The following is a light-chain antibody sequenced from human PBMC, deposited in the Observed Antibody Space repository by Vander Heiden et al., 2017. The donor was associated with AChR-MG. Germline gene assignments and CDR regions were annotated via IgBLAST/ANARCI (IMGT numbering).Light chain of an antibody. CDR3: AAWDDSLSGRV. CDR1: SANIGSKY. J-gene: IGLJ3*02. V-gene: IGLV1-47*01. CDR2: RNN. Sequence: QSVLTQPPSASGTPGQRVTISCSGSSANIGSKYVYWYQQLPGTAPKLLIYRNNQRPSGVPDRVSGSKSGTSASLAIRGLRSEDEADYYCAAWDDSLSGRVFGGGTKLTVL.